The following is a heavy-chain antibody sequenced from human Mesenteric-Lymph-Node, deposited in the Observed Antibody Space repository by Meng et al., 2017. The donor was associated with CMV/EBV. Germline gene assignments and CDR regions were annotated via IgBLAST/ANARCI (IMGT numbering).Heavy chain of an antibody. CDR2: ISETGGSI. D-gene: IGHD3-22*01. CDR1: GFTFSSYA. CDR3: AKDLMGSSGYYYGYYFDY. Sequence: ETLSLTCAASGFTFSSYAMTWVRQAPGKGLEWVSTISETGGSIYYADSVKGRFTISRDNSKNTVYLQVNRLRADDTAVYYCAKDLMGSSGYYYGYYFDYWGQGTLVTVSS. J-gene: IGHJ4*02. V-gene: IGHV3-23*01.